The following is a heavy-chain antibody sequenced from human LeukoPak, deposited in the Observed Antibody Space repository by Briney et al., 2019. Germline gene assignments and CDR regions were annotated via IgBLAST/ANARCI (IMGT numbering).Heavy chain of an antibody. J-gene: IGHJ4*02. CDR1: GDSISSGSYW. Sequence: SETLSLTCTVSGDSISSGSYWWSWLRQPAGKGLEWIGRIYSSGNTNYNPSLKSRVTVSVDTSKNQFSLKLRSVTAADTAVYYCARDQSLAAGSDYWGQGTLVTVSS. CDR2: IYSSGNT. V-gene: IGHV4-61*02. D-gene: IGHD6-13*01. CDR3: ARDQSLAAGSDY.